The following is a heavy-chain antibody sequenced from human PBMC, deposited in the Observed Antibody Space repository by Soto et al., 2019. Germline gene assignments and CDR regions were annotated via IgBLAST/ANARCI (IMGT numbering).Heavy chain of an antibody. J-gene: IGHJ4*02. CDR3: ASGWYGGYDY. CDR1: GFTVITYW. Sequence: GGSLRPFCAAAGFTVITYWMHWVRQAPGKGLVWVSRINSDGSSTSYADSVKGRFTISRDNAKNTLYLQMNSLRAEDTAVYYCASGWYGGYDYWGQGT. CDR2: INSDGSST. V-gene: IGHV3-74*01. D-gene: IGHD5-12*01.